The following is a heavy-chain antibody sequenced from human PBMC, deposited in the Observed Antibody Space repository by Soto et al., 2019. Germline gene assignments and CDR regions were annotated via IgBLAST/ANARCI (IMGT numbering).Heavy chain of an antibody. CDR1: GYTLTELS. CDR3: ATEGIAVAGTVSTFDY. V-gene: IGHV1-24*01. D-gene: IGHD6-19*01. J-gene: IGHJ4*02. Sequence: GASVKVSCKVSGYTLTELSMHWVRQAPGKGLVWMGGFDPEDGETIYAQKFQGRVTMTEDTSTDTAYMEPSSLRSEDTAVYYCATEGIAVAGTVSTFDYWGQGTLVTVS. CDR2: FDPEDGET.